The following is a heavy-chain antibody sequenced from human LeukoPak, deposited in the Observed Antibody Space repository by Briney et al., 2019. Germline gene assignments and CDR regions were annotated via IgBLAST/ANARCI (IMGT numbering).Heavy chain of an antibody. CDR3: ARAPVGADLRDYYYYMDV. CDR2: IYSGGST. Sequence: GGSLRLSCAASGFTVSSNYMSWVRQAPGKGLEWVSVIYSGGSTYYADSVKGRFTISRDNSKNTLYLQMNSLRAEDTAVYYCARAPVGADLRDYYYYMDVWGKGTTVTVSS. CDR1: GFTVSSNY. V-gene: IGHV3-53*01. J-gene: IGHJ6*03. D-gene: IGHD1-26*01.